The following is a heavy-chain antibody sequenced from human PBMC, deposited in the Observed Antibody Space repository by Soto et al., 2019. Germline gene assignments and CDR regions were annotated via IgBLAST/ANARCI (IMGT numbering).Heavy chain of an antibody. CDR3: TRITSLAGVY. D-gene: IGHD3-10*01. CDR1: GFPFNNYW. V-gene: IGHV3-7*05. Sequence: GGSLRLSCAVAGFPFNNYWRSWVRQAPGKGLEWVANIKQDGNEKYYVDSVKGRFTISRDNAKNSLYLQMNSLRAEDTAVYYCTRITSLAGVYWGQGTLVTVSS. J-gene: IGHJ4*02. CDR2: IKQDGNEK.